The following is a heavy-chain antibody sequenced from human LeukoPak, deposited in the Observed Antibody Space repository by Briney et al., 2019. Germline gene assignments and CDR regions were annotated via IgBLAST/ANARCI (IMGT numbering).Heavy chain of an antibody. CDR3: AKTYYYDSSGYEDYFDY. J-gene: IGHJ4*02. CDR2: ISYDGSNK. D-gene: IGHD3-22*01. CDR1: GFTFSSYA. Sequence: GGSLRLSCAASGFTFSSYAMHWVRQAPGRGLEWVAVISYDGSNKYYADSVKGRFTISRDNSKNTLYLQMNSLRAEDTAVYYCAKTYYYDSSGYEDYFDYWGQGTLVTVSS. V-gene: IGHV3-30-3*02.